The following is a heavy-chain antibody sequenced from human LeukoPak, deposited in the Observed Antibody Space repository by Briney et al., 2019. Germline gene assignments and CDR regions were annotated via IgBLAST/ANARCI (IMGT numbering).Heavy chain of an antibody. CDR2: ISGSGGST. Sequence: GGSLRLSCAASGFTFSSYAMSWVRQAPGKGLEWVSAISGSGGSTYYADSVKGRFTISRDNSKNTLYLQMNSLRAEDTAAYYCAKAGAVVVVAAKYFDYWGQGTLVTVSS. D-gene: IGHD2-15*01. CDR3: AKAGAVVVVAAKYFDY. CDR1: GFTFSSYA. V-gene: IGHV3-23*01. J-gene: IGHJ4*02.